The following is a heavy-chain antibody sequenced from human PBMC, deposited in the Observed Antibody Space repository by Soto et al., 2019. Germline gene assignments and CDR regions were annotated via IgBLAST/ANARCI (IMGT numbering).Heavy chain of an antibody. Sequence: ASVKVSCKASGGTFSSYTISWVRQAPGQGLEWMGRIIPILGIANYAQKFQGRVTITADKSTSTAYMELSSLRSEDTAVYYCARSPPVVAADNDAFDIWGQGTMVTVSS. CDR1: GGTFSSYT. D-gene: IGHD2-15*01. J-gene: IGHJ3*02. CDR2: IIPILGIA. V-gene: IGHV1-69*02. CDR3: ARSPPVVAADNDAFDI.